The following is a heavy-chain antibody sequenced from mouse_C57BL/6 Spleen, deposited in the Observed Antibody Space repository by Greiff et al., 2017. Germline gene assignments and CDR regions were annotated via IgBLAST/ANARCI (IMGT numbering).Heavy chain of an antibody. J-gene: IGHJ3*01. D-gene: IGHD3-2*02. Sequence: EVKVEESGGGLVKPGGSMKISRDASGFTFSDAWMDWVRQSPEKGLEWVAEIRNKANNPATYYAEYVKGRFTISRDDTKSSVYRKMNSVRAEDTCSYYCRSGEAYWGQGTLVTVS. CDR1: GFTFSDAW. V-gene: IGHV6-6*01. CDR2: IRNKANNPAT. CDR3: RSGEAY.